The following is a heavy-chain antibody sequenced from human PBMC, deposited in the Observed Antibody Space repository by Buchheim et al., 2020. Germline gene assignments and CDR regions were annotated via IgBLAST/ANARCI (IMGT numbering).Heavy chain of an antibody. Sequence: QVQLVESGGGVVQPGRSLRLSCAASGFTFSSYAMHWVRQAPGKGLEWVAVISYDGSNKYYADSVKGRFTISRDNSKNKLYLQMNSLRAEDTAVYYCARIPGYSSGWSADQDYWGQGTL. D-gene: IGHD6-19*01. J-gene: IGHJ4*02. V-gene: IGHV3-30*04. CDR2: ISYDGSNK. CDR3: ARIPGYSSGWSADQDY. CDR1: GFTFSSYA.